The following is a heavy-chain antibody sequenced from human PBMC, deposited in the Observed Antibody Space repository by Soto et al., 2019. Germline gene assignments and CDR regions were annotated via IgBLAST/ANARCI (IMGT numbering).Heavy chain of an antibody. J-gene: IGHJ3*02. D-gene: IGHD7-27*01. Sequence: ASVKVSCKASGYTFTSYGISWVRQAPGQGLEWMGWISAYNGNTNYAQKLQGRVTMTTDTSTSTADMELRSLRSDDTAVYYCARDQTGDALAFDIWGQGTMVTVSS. CDR1: GYTFTSYG. V-gene: IGHV1-18*01. CDR2: ISAYNGNT. CDR3: ARDQTGDALAFDI.